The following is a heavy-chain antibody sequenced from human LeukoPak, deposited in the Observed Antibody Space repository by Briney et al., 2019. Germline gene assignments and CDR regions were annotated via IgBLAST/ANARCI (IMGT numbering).Heavy chain of an antibody. Sequence: GGSLRLSCAASGFTVSSNYMSWVRQAPGKALERVSVFYASGGTYYTDSVKGRFTISRDTSTNSLYLQMNSLRAEDTAVYFCAAKGNGYTGIYVFAHWGQGTLVTVSS. J-gene: IGHJ4*02. CDR2: FYASGGT. V-gene: IGHV3-66*01. CDR1: GFTVSSNY. D-gene: IGHD5-12*01. CDR3: AAKGNGYTGIYVFAH.